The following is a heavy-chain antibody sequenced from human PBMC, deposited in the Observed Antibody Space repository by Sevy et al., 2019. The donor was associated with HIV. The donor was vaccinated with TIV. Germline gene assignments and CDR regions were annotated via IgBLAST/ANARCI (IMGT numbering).Heavy chain of an antibody. J-gene: IGHJ4*02. CDR3: ARGYSGSQPFDY. Sequence: ASVKVSCEASGYTFTKYYMHWVRQAPGQGLEWMGIINPNDGGTTYAQKFQGRVTMTRDTSTTTVYMELTSLRSEDTAFYSCARGYSGSQPFDYWGQGTLVTVSS. V-gene: IGHV1-46*01. CDR2: INPNDGGT. CDR1: GYTFTKYY. D-gene: IGHD5-12*01.